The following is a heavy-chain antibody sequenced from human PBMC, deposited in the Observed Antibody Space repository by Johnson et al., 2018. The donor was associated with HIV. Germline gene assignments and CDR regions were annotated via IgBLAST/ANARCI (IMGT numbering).Heavy chain of an antibody. CDR2: IKQDGSEK. CDR3: ARVGNGDYGWSFDI. V-gene: IGHV3-7*01. J-gene: IGHJ3*02. D-gene: IGHD4-17*01. CDR1: RFTFSSYW. Sequence: EQLVESGGGLVKPGGSLRLSCAASRFTFSSYWMSWVRQAPGKGLEWVANIKQDGSEKYYVDSVKGRFTISRDNAKNSLYLQMNSLRAEDTAMYYCARVGNGDYGWSFDIWGQGTTVTISS.